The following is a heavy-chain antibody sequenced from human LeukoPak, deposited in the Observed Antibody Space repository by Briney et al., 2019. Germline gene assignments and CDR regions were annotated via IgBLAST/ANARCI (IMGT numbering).Heavy chain of an antibody. Sequence: SETLSLTCAVSGYSISSGYYWGWIRQPPGKGLEWIGSIYYSGSTYYNPSLKSRVTISVDTSKNQFSLKLSSVTAADTAVYYCARLTIFGGTNWFDPWGQGTLVTVSS. CDR2: IYYSGST. D-gene: IGHD3-3*01. V-gene: IGHV4-38-2*01. CDR3: ARLTIFGGTNWFDP. J-gene: IGHJ5*02. CDR1: GYSISSGYY.